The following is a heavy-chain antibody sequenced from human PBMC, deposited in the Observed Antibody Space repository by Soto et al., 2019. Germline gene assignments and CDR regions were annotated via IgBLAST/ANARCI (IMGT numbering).Heavy chain of an antibody. J-gene: IGHJ4*02. Sequence: PGGSLRLSCAASGFTFSSYGMHWVRQAPGKGLEWVAVISYDGSNKYYADSVKGRFTISRDNSKNTLYLQMNSLRAEDTAVYYCAKDGKKEQYYDFWSGYPEIGYFDYWGQGTLVTVSS. CDR2: ISYDGSNK. CDR1: GFTFSSYG. D-gene: IGHD3-3*01. V-gene: IGHV3-30*18. CDR3: AKDGKKEQYYDFWSGYPEIGYFDY.